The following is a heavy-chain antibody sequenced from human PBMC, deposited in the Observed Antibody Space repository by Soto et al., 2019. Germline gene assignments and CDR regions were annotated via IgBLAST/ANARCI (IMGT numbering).Heavy chain of an antibody. CDR3: AGEPSYCSGDCAYFQN. J-gene: IGHJ1*01. CDR2: IIPLLGMA. V-gene: IGHV1-69*08. D-gene: IGHD2-21*02. CDR1: GDTFNSHT. Sequence: QVQLVQSGAEVKKPGSSVKVSCKASGDTFNSHTYTWVRQAPGQGLEWMGRIIPLLGMANYAQKFQGRVTLTAVKSTTTASMLPRSLISEDTAVYYCAGEPSYCSGDCAYFQNWGQGTLVTVSS.